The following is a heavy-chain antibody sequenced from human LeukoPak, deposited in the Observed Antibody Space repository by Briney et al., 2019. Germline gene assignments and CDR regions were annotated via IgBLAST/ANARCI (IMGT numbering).Heavy chain of an antibody. V-gene: IGHV3-48*03. D-gene: IGHD6-25*01. CDR1: GFTFSSYE. CDR2: ISSSGSTI. Sequence: GGSLRLSCAASGFTFSSYEMNWVRQAPGKGLEWVSYISSSGSTIYYADSVKGRFTISRDNAKNSLYLQMNSLRAEDTAVYYCARDPGIAAPSGRVYYLDYWGQGTLVTVSS. J-gene: IGHJ4*02. CDR3: ARDPGIAAPSGRVYYLDY.